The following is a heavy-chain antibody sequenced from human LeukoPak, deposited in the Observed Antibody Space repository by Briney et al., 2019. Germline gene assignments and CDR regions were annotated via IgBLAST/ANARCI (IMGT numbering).Heavy chain of an antibody. J-gene: IGHJ5*02. V-gene: IGHV3-30*02. CDR3: AKEIEGYGYVDWFDP. Sequence: PGGSLRLSCAASGFTFSSCGMHWVRQAPGKGLEWVAFIRYDGSNKYYADSVKGRFTISRDNSKNTLYLQMNSLRAEDTAVYYCAKEIEGYGYVDWFDPWGQGTLVTVSS. CDR1: GFTFSSCG. D-gene: IGHD5-18*01. CDR2: IRYDGSNK.